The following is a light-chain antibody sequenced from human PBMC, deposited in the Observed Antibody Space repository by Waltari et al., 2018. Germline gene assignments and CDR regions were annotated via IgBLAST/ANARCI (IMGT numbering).Light chain of an antibody. V-gene: IGKV1-5*03. CDR3: QQYNSAGT. CDR1: QSISSW. CDR2: KAS. Sequence: ITCRASQSISSWLAWYQQKPGKAPKLLIYKASSLESGVPSRFSGSGSGTEFTLTISSLQPDDFATYYCQQYNSAGTFGQGTKVEIK. J-gene: IGKJ1*01.